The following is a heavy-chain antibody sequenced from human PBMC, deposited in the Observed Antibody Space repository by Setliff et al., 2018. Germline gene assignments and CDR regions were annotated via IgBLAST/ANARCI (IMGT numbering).Heavy chain of an antibody. J-gene: IGHJ4*02. CDR1: GYTFTNYG. Sequence: ASVKVSCKSSGYTFTNYGVTWVRQAPGQGLEWMGWINNYNFNTQYAQKFQGRVTVTTDTSSTTAYMELRSLRPDDTAVYYCARINFYVSSGYYYASDNWGQGTLVTVSS. D-gene: IGHD3-22*01. V-gene: IGHV1-18*01. CDR3: ARINFYVSSGYYYASDN. CDR2: INNYNFNT.